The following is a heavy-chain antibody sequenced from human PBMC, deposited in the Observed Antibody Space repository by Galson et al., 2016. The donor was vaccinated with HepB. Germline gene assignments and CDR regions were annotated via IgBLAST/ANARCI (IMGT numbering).Heavy chain of an antibody. CDR1: GFTFDEYA. V-gene: IGHV3-9*01. Sequence: SLRLSCAASGFTFDEYAMHWVRQAPGKGLEWVSGISWNSDSIGYADSVRGRFTISRDNAKNSLYLQMNNLGVEDTALYFCVRDNFADYWGQGTLVTVSS. J-gene: IGHJ4*02. CDR3: VRDNFADY. CDR2: ISWNSDSI. D-gene: IGHD4-23*01.